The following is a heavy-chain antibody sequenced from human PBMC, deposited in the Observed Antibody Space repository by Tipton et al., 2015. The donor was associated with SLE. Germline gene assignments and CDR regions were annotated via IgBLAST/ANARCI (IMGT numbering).Heavy chain of an antibody. V-gene: IGHV1-46*01. CDR2: INPRGGST. D-gene: IGHD5-18*01. CDR3: ARDTATVPLEY. CDR1: GYTFTSYY. Sequence: QLVQSGAEVQKSGASVKVSCKASGYTFTSYYMHWVRQAPGQGLEWMGIINPRGGSTSHAQKFQGRVTMTRDTSTSTVYMELSSLRSEDTAVYYCARDTATVPLEYWGQGTLVSVSS. J-gene: IGHJ4*02.